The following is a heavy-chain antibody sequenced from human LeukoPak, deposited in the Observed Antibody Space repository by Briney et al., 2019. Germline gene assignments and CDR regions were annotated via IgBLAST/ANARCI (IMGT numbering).Heavy chain of an antibody. V-gene: IGHV3-23*01. D-gene: IGHD2-2*01. CDR2: ISGSGGST. CDR3: ARDRGYCRGTTCYAYYMDV. J-gene: IGHJ6*03. Sequence: PGGSLRLSCAASGFTVSNNYMGWVRQTPGEGLGWVSAISGSGGSTYYADSVKGRFTISRDNSKNTLYLQMNSLRAEDTAVYYCARDRGYCRGTTCYAYYMDVWGTGPTVTVSS. CDR1: GFTVSNNY.